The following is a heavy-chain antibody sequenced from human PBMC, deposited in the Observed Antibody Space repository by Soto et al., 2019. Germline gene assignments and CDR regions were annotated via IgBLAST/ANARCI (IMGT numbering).Heavy chain of an antibody. D-gene: IGHD1-26*01. V-gene: IGHV1-2*04. J-gene: IGHJ3*02. CDR1: GYTFTGYY. CDR2: INPNSGGT. Sequence: QVQLVQSGAEVKKPGASVKVSCKASGYTFTGYYMHWVRQAPGQGLEWMGWINPNSGGTNYAQKFQGWVTMTRDTSISTAYMELSRLRSDDTAVYYCARGGVGGSYWYAFDIWGQGTMVTVSS. CDR3: ARGGVGGSYWYAFDI.